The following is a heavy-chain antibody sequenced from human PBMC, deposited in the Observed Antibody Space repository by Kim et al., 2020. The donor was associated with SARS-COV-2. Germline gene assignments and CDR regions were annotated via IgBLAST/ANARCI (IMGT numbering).Heavy chain of an antibody. CDR2: IIGSGGIT. CDR3: AKRDSSSWYGADFGD. CDR1: GFTFRNYA. Sequence: GGSLRLSCAASGFTFRNYAMNWVRQAPGKGLEWVSGIIGSGGITYYADSVKGRFTISRDNSKNTLYVQMNSLRADDTAVYYCAKRDSSSWYGADFGDWGQGTLVSVSS. D-gene: IGHD6-13*01. V-gene: IGHV3-23*01. J-gene: IGHJ4*02.